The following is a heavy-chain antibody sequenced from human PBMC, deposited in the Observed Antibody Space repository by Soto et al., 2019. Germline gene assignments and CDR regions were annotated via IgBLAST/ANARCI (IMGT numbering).Heavy chain of an antibody. CDR2: IYYSGST. CDR3: AIVGWNYSIDY. Sequence: PSETLSLTCTVSGGSISRGGYYWSWIRQHPGKGLEWIGYIYYSGSTYYNPSLKSRVTISVDTSKNQFSRKLSSVTAADTAVYYCAIVGWNYSIDYWGQGTLVTVSS. D-gene: IGHD1-7*01. V-gene: IGHV4-31*03. CDR1: GGSISRGGYY. J-gene: IGHJ4*02.